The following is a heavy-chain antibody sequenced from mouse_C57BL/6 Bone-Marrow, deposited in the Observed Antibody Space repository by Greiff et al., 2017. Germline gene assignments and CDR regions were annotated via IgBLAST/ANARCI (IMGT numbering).Heavy chain of an antibody. V-gene: IGHV1-81*01. Sequence: VQLQQSGAELARPGASVKLSCKASGYTFTSYGISWVKQRTGQGLEWIGEIYPRSGNTSYNEKFKGKATLTADKSSSTAYMELRSLTSEDSAVYYGARGLMPHYIDYWGKGTTLTVSA. CDR3: ARGLMPHYIDY. D-gene: IGHD1-3*01. CDR2: IYPRSGNT. CDR1: GYTFTSYG. J-gene: IGHJ2*01.